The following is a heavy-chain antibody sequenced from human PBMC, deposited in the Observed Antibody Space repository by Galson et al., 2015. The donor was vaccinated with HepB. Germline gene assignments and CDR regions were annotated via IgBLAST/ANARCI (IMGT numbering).Heavy chain of an antibody. CDR2: IYHSGST. CDR3: ARVGYSYGLDY. D-gene: IGHD5-18*01. J-gene: IGHJ4*02. V-gene: IGHV4-30-2*01. CDR1: GGSISSGGYS. Sequence: TLSLTCAVSGGSISSGGYSWSWIRQPPGKGLEWIGYIYHSGSTYYNPSLKSRVTISVDRSKNQFSLKLSSVTAADTAVYYCARVGYSYGLDYWGQGTLVTVSS.